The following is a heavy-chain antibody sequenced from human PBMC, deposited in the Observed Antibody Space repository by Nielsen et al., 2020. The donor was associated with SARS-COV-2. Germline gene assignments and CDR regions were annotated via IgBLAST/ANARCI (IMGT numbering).Heavy chain of an antibody. Sequence: GESLKISCAASGFTFSSYAMSWVRQAPGKGLEWVSVIYSGGSTYYADSVKGRFTISRHNSKNTLYLQMNSLRAEDTAVYYCASTVTTLLYYGMDVWGQGTTVTVSS. D-gene: IGHD4-17*01. CDR1: GFTFSSYA. V-gene: IGHV3-53*04. J-gene: IGHJ6*02. CDR3: ASTVTTLLYYGMDV. CDR2: IYSGGST.